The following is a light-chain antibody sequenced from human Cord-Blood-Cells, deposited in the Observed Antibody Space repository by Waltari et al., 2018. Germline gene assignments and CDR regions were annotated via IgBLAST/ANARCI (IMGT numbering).Light chain of an antibody. Sequence: LSLSPGERATLSCRASQSVSSYLAWYQQKPGQAPRLLIYDASNRATGIPARFSGSGSGTDFTLTISSPEPEDFAVYYCQQRSNWPPVTFGQGTKLEIK. V-gene: IGKV3-11*01. J-gene: IGKJ2*01. CDR2: DAS. CDR1: QSVSSY. CDR3: QQRSNWPPVT.